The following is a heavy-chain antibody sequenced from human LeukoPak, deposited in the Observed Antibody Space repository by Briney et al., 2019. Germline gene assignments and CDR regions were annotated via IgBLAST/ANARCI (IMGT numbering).Heavy chain of an antibody. CDR3: ARLLDHDYSDYYFDY. CDR1: GYRFTSYE. Sequence: ASVKVSCKASGYRFTSYEISWVRQAPGQGLEWMGWISADNGDTNYAQKFQGRVTMTTDTSTGTAYMELRSLRSDDTAVYYCARLLDHDYSDYYFDYWGQGTLVTVAS. D-gene: IGHD4-11*01. J-gene: IGHJ4*02. V-gene: IGHV1-18*01. CDR2: ISADNGDT.